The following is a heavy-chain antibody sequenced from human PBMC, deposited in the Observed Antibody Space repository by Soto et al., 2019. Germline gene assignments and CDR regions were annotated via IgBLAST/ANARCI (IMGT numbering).Heavy chain of an antibody. CDR2: IYWNDDK. Sequence: SGPTLVNPTQTLTLTCTFSGFSLSTSGVGVGWIRQPPGKALEWLALIYWNDDKRYSPSLKSRLTITKDTSKNQVVLTMTNMDPVDTATYYCAPHLDYGSHFDIWGQGTMVTVSS. CDR1: GFSLSTSGVG. J-gene: IGHJ3*02. V-gene: IGHV2-5*01. CDR3: APHLDYGSHFDI. D-gene: IGHD4-17*01.